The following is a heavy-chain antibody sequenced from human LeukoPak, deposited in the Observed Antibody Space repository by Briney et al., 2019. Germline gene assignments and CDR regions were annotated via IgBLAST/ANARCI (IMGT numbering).Heavy chain of an antibody. CDR2: ISGSGGST. CDR1: GFTFSSYG. Sequence: PGGSLRLSCAASGFTFSSYGMSWVRQAPGKGLEWVSAISGSGGSTYYADSAKGRFTISRDNSKNTLYLQMNSLRAEDTAVYYCAKAGIQLWLGYYYYMDVWGKGTTVTISS. J-gene: IGHJ6*03. D-gene: IGHD5-18*01. V-gene: IGHV3-23*01. CDR3: AKAGIQLWLGYYYYMDV.